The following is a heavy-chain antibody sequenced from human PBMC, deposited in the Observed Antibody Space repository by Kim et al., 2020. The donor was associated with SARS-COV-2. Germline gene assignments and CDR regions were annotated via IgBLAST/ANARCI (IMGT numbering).Heavy chain of an antibody. CDR1: GGSISSYY. D-gene: IGHD2-2*01. CDR3: ARDLVVVPAAGYYYYYYMDV. V-gene: IGHV4-4*07. J-gene: IGHJ6*03. Sequence: SETLSLTCTVSGGSISSYYWSWIRQPAGKGLEWIGRIYTSGSTNYNPSLKSRVTMSVDTSKNQFSLKLSSVTAADTAVYYCARDLVVVPAAGYYYYYYMDVWGKGTTVTVSS. CDR2: IYTSGST.